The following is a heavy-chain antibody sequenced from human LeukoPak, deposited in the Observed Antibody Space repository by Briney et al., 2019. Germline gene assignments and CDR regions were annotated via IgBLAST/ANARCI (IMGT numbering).Heavy chain of an antibody. V-gene: IGHV3-23*01. CDR2: ISGSGRST. CDR3: ARGLFTGGTYFGF. J-gene: IGHJ4*02. D-gene: IGHD1-26*01. CDR1: GFTFSSYA. Sequence: GGSLRLSCAASGFTFSSYAMNWVRQAPGQGLEWVSGISGSGRSTSYADSVTGRFTISRDNSKNTLYLQMNNLRPEDTAVYNCARGLFTGGTYFGFWGQGTLVTVSS.